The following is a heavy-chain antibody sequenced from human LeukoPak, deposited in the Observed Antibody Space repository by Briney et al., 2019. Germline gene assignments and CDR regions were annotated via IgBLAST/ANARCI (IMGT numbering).Heavy chain of an antibody. CDR2: LSGDGGYK. Sequence: GGSLRLSCAASGFTFTTYAMTWVRQAPGKGLEWVSGLSGDGGYKYYADSAKGRFTISRDNSKNTLHLQMSSLRAEDTAIYYCTRDPSGSGPVFDFWVQGTLVIVSS. CDR3: TRDPSGSGPVFDF. CDR1: GFTFTTYA. D-gene: IGHD3-10*01. J-gene: IGHJ4*02. V-gene: IGHV3-23*01.